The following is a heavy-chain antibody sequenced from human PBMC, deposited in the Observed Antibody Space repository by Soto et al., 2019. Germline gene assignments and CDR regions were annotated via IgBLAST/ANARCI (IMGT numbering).Heavy chain of an antibody. D-gene: IGHD3-22*01. V-gene: IGHV3-30-3*01. CDR3: ARDYHYYDSSGYYYVWDAFDI. Sequence: HPGGSLRLSCAASGFTFSSYAMHWVRQAPGKGLEWVAVISYDGSNKYYADSVKGRFTISRDNSKNTLYLQMNSLRAEDTAVYYCARDYHYYDSSGYYYVWDAFDIWGQGTMVTVSS. CDR2: ISYDGSNK. CDR1: GFTFSSYA. J-gene: IGHJ3*02.